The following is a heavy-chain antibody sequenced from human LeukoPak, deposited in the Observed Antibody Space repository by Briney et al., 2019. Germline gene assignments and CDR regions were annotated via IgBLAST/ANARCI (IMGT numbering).Heavy chain of an antibody. CDR3: ARVVDTPMVLYGAFDI. D-gene: IGHD5-18*01. V-gene: IGHV3-21*01. CDR2: ISSSSSYI. Sequence: GGSLRLSCAASGFTFSSYSMNWVRQAPGKGLEWVSFISSSSSYIHYADSVKGRVTISRDNAKNSLYLQMNSLRAEDTAVYYCARVVDTPMVLYGAFDIWGQGTMVTVSS. CDR1: GFTFSSYS. J-gene: IGHJ3*02.